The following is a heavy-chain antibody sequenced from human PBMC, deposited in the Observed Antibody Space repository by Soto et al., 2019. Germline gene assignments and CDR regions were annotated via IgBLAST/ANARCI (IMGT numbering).Heavy chain of an antibody. CDR2: IYYSGST. J-gene: IGHJ4*02. CDR1: GGSINGCY. CDR3: ARSTMTLIGVPDY. V-gene: IGHV4-59*01. D-gene: IGHD3-22*01. Sequence: SETLSLTCTVSGGSINGCYWNWIRQPPGKTLEWIGYIYYSGSTRYSPSLKSRITMSVHTSKNQISLQLRSMTAADTAVYFCARSTMTLIGVPDYWGQGTLVTVSS.